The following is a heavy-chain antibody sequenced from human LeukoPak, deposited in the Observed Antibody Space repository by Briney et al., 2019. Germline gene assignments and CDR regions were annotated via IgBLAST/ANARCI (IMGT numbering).Heavy chain of an antibody. D-gene: IGHD6-19*01. J-gene: IGHJ4*02. CDR3: ASGVAVAGTKKYYFDY. CDR2: IIPIFGTA. CDR1: GGTFSSYA. V-gene: IGHV1-69*05. Sequence: EASVKVSCKASGGTFSSYAISWVRQAPGQGLEWIGGIIPIFGTANYAQKFQGRVTITTDESTSTAYMELSSLRSEDTAVYYCASGVAVAGTKKYYFDYWGQGTLVTVSS.